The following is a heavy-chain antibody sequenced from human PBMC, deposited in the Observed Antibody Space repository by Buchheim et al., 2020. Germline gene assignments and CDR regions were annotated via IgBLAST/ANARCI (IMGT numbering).Heavy chain of an antibody. Sequence: ELQLVESAGGLVQPGGSLRLSCAASGFTFRTYAMSWVRQAPGKGLEWVSGTSSSGGSISYADSVKGRFTISRDNSKSTLYLQMNSLRAEDTAVYYCAKDRGTTVHYGMDVWGQGTT. J-gene: IGHJ6*02. V-gene: IGHV3-23*04. CDR1: GFTFRTYA. D-gene: IGHD4-11*01. CDR3: AKDRGTTVHYGMDV. CDR2: TSSSGGSI.